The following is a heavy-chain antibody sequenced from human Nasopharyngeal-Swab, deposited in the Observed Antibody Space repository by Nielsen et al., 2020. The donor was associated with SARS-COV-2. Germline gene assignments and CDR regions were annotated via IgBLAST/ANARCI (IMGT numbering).Heavy chain of an antibody. Sequence: GESLKISCAASGLTFSSYAMHWVRQAPGKGLEWVAVISYDGSNKYYADSVKGRFTISRDNSKNTLYLQMNSLRAEDTAVYYCARGLAVAPYYYYMDVWGKGTTVTVSS. CDR2: ISYDGSNK. V-gene: IGHV3-30-3*01. CDR3: ARGLAVAPYYYYMDV. CDR1: GLTFSSYA. J-gene: IGHJ6*03. D-gene: IGHD6-19*01.